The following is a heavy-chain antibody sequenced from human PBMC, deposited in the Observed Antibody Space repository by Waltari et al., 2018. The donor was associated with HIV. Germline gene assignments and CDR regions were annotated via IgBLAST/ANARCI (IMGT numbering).Heavy chain of an antibody. V-gene: IGHV3-33*01. D-gene: IGHD5-12*01. CDR2: IWFDGVNK. J-gene: IGHJ4*02. CDR3: ARHPTPFTGYNSFDY. CDR1: GFTFSSSG. Sequence: QVQLVESGGGVVQPGRSLRLSCAASGFTFSSSGMHWVRQAPGKGRVWLAVIWFDGVNKYYADSVKGRFTISRDNSKNTLYLKMNSLRAEDTAVYYCARHPTPFTGYNSFDYWGQGTLVTVSS.